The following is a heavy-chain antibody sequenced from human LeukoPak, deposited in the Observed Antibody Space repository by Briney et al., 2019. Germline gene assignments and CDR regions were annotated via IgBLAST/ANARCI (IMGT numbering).Heavy chain of an antibody. Sequence: SETLSLTCTVSGVSISSSNSYWGWIRQPPGKGLEWIGAINHSGSTNYNPSLKSRVTISVDTSKNQFSLKLSSVTAADTAVYYCARRSGGWNDLWGQGTLVTVSS. J-gene: IGHJ5*02. CDR1: GVSISSSNSY. D-gene: IGHD1-1*01. V-gene: IGHV4-39*07. CDR2: INHSGST. CDR3: ARRSGGWNDL.